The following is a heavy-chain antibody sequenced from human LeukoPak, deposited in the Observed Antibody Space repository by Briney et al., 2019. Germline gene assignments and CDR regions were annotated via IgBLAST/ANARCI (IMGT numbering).Heavy chain of an antibody. J-gene: IGHJ4*02. CDR1: GGSFSGYY. CDR2: INHSGST. V-gene: IGHV4-34*01. Sequence: PSETLSLTCAVYGGSFSGYYWSWIRQPPGKGLEWIGEINHSGSTNYNPSLKSRVTISVDTSKNQFSLKLSSVTAADTAVYYCARGRRWLQSFVYWGQGTLVTVSS. D-gene: IGHD5-24*01. CDR3: ARGRRWLQSFVY.